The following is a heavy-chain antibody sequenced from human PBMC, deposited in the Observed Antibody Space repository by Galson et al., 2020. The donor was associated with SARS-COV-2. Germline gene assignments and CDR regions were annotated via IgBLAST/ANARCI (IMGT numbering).Heavy chain of an antibody. J-gene: IGHJ4*02. CDR1: GGSISSYY. V-gene: IGHV4-59*08. Sequence: SETLSLTCTVSGGSISSYYWSWIRLPPGKGLEYIGFIHHSGNTNYSPALKSRITMSIDTSKNQFSLKLSSVTATDTAVYYCARMRSFGLINHFDSWGQGTLVTVSA. CDR3: ARMRSFGLINHFDS. D-gene: IGHD3-9*01. CDR2: IHHSGNT.